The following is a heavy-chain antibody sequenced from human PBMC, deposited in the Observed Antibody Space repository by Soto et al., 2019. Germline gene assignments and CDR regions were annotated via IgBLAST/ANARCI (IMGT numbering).Heavy chain of an antibody. Sequence: SVKVSCKASGGTFSSYAISWVRQAPGQGLEWMGGIIPIFGTANYAQKFQGRVTITADESTSTAYMELSSLRSEDTAVYYCARARLGYCGGDCYHLDYWGQGTLVTV. CDR3: ARARLGYCGGDCYHLDY. V-gene: IGHV1-69*13. CDR2: IIPIFGTA. J-gene: IGHJ4*02. CDR1: GGTFSSYA. D-gene: IGHD2-21*02.